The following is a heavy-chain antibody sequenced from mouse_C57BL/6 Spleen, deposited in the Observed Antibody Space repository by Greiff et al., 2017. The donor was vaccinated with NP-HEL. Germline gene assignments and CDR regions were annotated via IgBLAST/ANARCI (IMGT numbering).Heavy chain of an antibody. CDR1: GYTFTSYW. Sequence: VQLQQSGAELVKPGASVKLSCKASGYTFTSYWMQWVKQRPGQGLEWIGEIDPSDSYTNYNQKFKGKATLTVDTSSSTAYMQLSSLTSEDSAVYYCARIWSYYAMDYWGQRTSVTVSS. D-gene: IGHD1-1*02. J-gene: IGHJ4*01. V-gene: IGHV1-50*01. CDR3: ARIWSYYAMDY. CDR2: IDPSDSYT.